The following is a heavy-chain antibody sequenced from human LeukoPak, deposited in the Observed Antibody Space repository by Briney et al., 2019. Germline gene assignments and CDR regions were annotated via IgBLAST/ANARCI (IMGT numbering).Heavy chain of an antibody. D-gene: IGHD3-10*01. CDR1: RYTFTSYG. J-gene: IGHJ4*02. CDR2: ISAYNGNT. CDR3: ARSDLPGDFDY. Sequence: GAAVKVSCKASRYTFTSYGISWVRQAPGQGLEWMGWISAYNGNTNYAQKLQGRVTMTTDTSTSTAYMELRSLRSDDTAVYYCARSDLPGDFDYWGQGTLVTVSS. V-gene: IGHV1-18*01.